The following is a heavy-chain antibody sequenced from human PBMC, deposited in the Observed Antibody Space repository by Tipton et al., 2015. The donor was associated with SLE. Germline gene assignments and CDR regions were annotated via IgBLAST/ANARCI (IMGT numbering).Heavy chain of an antibody. D-gene: IGHD3-22*01. CDR2: IYTSGST. V-gene: IGHV4-61*09. CDR1: GGSISSGSYY. J-gene: IGHJ4*02. Sequence: TLSLTCTVSGGSISSGSYYWSWIRQPAGKGLEWIGYIYTSGSTNYNPSLKSRVTISVDTSKNQFSLKLSSVTAADTAVYYCARGLYYYDSSGYPGYWGQGTLVTVSS. CDR3: ARGLYYYDSSGYPGY.